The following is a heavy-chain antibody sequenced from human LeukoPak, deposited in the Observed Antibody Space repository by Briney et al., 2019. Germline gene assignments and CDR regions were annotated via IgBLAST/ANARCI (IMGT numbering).Heavy chain of an antibody. Sequence: GGSLRLSCAASGITFNNSYMCWVRQAPRKGLEWVGRIKSKVDGGTTDYGAPVKGRFTISRDDSRNTLYLQMDSLKTEDTAVYYCTTDAGYTSKWYNYWGQGTLVTVSS. CDR2: IKSKVDGGTT. J-gene: IGHJ4*02. D-gene: IGHD6-13*01. CDR3: TTDAGYTSKWYNY. V-gene: IGHV3-15*01. CDR1: GITFNNSY.